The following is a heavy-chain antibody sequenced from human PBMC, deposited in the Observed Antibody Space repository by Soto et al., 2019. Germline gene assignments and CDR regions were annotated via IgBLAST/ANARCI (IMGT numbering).Heavy chain of an antibody. V-gene: IGHV1-18*04. CDR1: GYTFSDYA. J-gene: IGHJ5*02. Sequence: QVQLVQSGAEVKKPGASVKVSCKASGYTFSDYAITWVRQAPGQGLEGMGWISAYNGNTKYAQKFQGRVTMTTDTSTNTSNMELRSLGSDDTAVYYCARAGTSSTVYAIILHWFDPGGQGTLVTVSS. D-gene: IGHD2-8*01. CDR3: ARAGTSSTVYAIILHWFDP. CDR2: ISAYNGNT.